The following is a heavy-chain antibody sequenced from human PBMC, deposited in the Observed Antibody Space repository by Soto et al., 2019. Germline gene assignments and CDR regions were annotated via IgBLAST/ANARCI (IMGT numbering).Heavy chain of an antibody. CDR2: INHSGST. Sequence: QVQLQQWGAGLLKPSETLSLTCAVYGGSFSGYYWSWIRQPPGKGLEWIGEINHSGSTNYNPSLRSRVTILVDTSNNQFSLKLSSVTAADTAVYYCARSSGWYWYWGQGTLVTDSS. CDR3: ARSSGWYWY. V-gene: IGHV4-34*01. J-gene: IGHJ4*02. CDR1: GGSFSGYY. D-gene: IGHD6-19*01.